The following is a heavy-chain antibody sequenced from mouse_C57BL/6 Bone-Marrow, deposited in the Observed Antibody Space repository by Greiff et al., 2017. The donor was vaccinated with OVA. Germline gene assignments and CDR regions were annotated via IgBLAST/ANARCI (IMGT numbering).Heavy chain of an antibody. D-gene: IGHD2-4*01. V-gene: IGHV6-3*01. Sequence: EVMLVESGGGLVQPGGSMKLSCVASGFTFSNYWMNWVRQSPEKGLEWVAQIRLKSDNYATHYAESVKGRFTISRDDSKSSVYLQMNNLRAEDTGIYYCTEGLRGKYFDVWGTGTTVTVSS. CDR2: IRLKSDNYAT. CDR3: TEGLRGKYFDV. CDR1: GFTFSNYW. J-gene: IGHJ1*03.